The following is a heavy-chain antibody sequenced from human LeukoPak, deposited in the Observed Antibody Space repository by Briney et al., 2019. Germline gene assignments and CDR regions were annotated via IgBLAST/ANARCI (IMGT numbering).Heavy chain of an antibody. D-gene: IGHD7-27*01. V-gene: IGHV1-18*01. CDR1: GYTFTSYG. CDR2: ISAYNGNT. J-gene: IGHJ5*02. CDR3: ARARPNWGSSSNWFDP. Sequence: ASVKVSCKASGYTFTSYGISWVRQAPGQGPEWMGWISAYNGNTNYAQKLQGRVTMTTDTSTSTAYMELRSLRSDDTAVYYCARARPNWGSSSNWFDPWGQGTLVTVSS.